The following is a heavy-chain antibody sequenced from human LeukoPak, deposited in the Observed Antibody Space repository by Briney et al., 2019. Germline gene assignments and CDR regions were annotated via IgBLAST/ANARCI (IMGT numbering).Heavy chain of an antibody. D-gene: IGHD3-16*01. CDR2: ISYIGST. J-gene: IGHJ4*02. CDR1: GGSISSSSYY. Sequence: SETLSLTCTVSGGSISSSSYYWSWIRQPPGKGLEWIGYISYIGSTHYNPSLQSRVTISVDTSKNQFSLSLGSVAAADTAMYHCARAVGGYYFDYWGQGTLVTGSS. V-gene: IGHV4-30-4*01. CDR3: ARAVGGYYFDY.